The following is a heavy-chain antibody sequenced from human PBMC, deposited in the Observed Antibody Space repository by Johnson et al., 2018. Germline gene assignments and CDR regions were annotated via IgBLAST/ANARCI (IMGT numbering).Heavy chain of an antibody. CDR3: AKDHTRSVWYPGI. J-gene: IGHJ3*02. CDR1: GFTFSSYN. Sequence: VQLVQSGGGLVQPGGSLRLSCAASGFTFSSYNMNWVRQAPGKGLEWVSYISSSSGTIYYAASVKGRFTISSDNAKNSLYLQMKSLRAEDTAVYYWAKDHTRSVWYPGIWGQGTMVTVSS. V-gene: IGHV3-48*01. D-gene: IGHD6-19*01. CDR2: ISSSSGTI.